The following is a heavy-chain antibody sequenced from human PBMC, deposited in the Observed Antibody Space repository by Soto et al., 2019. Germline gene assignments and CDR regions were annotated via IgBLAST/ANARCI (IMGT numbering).Heavy chain of an antibody. CDR3: ARLKPDSAVA. Sequence: QVQLVQSGAEVKKPGASVKVSCKASGYTFTSYDINWVRLATGQGLEWMGWMNTNSGNTAYAQKFQGTVTMTRNTSISTAYMELSSLSSEDTAVYYCARLKPDSAVAWGQGTLVTVSS. CDR2: MNTNSGNT. D-gene: IGHD2-2*01. CDR1: GYTFTSYD. V-gene: IGHV1-8*01. J-gene: IGHJ5*02.